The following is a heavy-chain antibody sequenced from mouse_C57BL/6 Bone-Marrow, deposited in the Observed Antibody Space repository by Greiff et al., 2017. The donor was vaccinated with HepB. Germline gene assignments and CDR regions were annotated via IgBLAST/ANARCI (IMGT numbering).Heavy chain of an antibody. Sequence: EVKVVDSGGGLVKPGGSLKLSCAASGFTFSSYAMSWVRQTPEKRLEWVATISDGGSYTYYPDNVKGRFTISRDNAKNNLYLQMSHLKSEDTAMYYCARDDYDYAMDYWGQGTSVTVSS. CDR2: ISDGGSYT. D-gene: IGHD2-4*01. CDR1: GFTFSSYA. J-gene: IGHJ4*01. CDR3: ARDDYDYAMDY. V-gene: IGHV5-4*01.